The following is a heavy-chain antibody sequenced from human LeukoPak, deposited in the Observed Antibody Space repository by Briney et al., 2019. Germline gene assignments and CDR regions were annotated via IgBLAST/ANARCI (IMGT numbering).Heavy chain of an antibody. Sequence: GRSLRLSCAASGFTFSSYAMHWVRQAPGKGLEWVAVISYDGSNKYYADSVKGRFTISRDNSKNTLYLQMNSLRAEDTAVYYCARVWEDIVVVPAAINPWGQGTLVTVSS. D-gene: IGHD2-2*01. CDR1: GFTFSSYA. V-gene: IGHV3-30-3*01. CDR3: ARVWEDIVVVPAAINP. J-gene: IGHJ5*02. CDR2: ISYDGSNK.